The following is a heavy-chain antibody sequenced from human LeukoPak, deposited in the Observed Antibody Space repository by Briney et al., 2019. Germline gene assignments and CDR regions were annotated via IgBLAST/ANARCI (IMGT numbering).Heavy chain of an antibody. CDR3: ARARRYRSSWYHDY. CDR1: GFTFSSYE. D-gene: IGHD6-13*01. Sequence: GGSLRLSCAASGFTFSSYEMNWVRQAPGKGLEWVSYISSSSSTIYYADSVKGRFTISRDNANNSLYLQMNILRDEDTAVYYCARARRYRSSWYHDYWGQGSLVTVSS. J-gene: IGHJ4*02. V-gene: IGHV3-48*02. CDR2: ISSSSSTI.